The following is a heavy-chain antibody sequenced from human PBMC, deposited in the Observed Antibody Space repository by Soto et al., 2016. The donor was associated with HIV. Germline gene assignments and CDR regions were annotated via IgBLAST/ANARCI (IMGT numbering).Heavy chain of an antibody. J-gene: IGHJ6*03. V-gene: IGHV4-59*01. D-gene: IGHD3-9*01. Sequence: QVQLQESGPGLVKPSETLSLNWIRQTPGKGLDWIGNIHYSGSTNYNPSLKSRVTILVDMSKSQFFLKMRSVSAADTAIYYCARVTDNYDFLTGHQSEYYMDVWGKG. CDR3: ARVTDNYDFLTGHQSEYYMDV. CDR2: IHYSGST.